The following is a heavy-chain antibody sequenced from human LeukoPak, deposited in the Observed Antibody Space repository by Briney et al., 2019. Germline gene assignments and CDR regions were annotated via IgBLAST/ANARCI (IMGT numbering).Heavy chain of an antibody. CDR2: INPSGGRT. CDR1: GYTFTSYY. D-gene: IGHD2-15*01. J-gene: IGHJ4*02. V-gene: IGHV1-46*01. Sequence: GASVKVSCKASGYTFTSYYMHWVGQAPGQGGEWMGMINPSGGRTSNAQKFQGRVTMTRDKSTSTVYMELSSLRSEDTAVYYCARDDVVGGGDYWGQGTLVTVSS. CDR3: ARDDVVGGGDY.